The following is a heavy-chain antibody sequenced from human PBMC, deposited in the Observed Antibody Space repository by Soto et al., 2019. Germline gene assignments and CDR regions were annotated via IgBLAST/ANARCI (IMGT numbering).Heavy chain of an antibody. J-gene: IGHJ4*02. CDR3: ARSLDS. CDR1: GSTFTRFY. CDR2: INPSGGST. V-gene: IGHV1-46*01. Sequence: QVQLVQSGAEVKKPGASVKVSCKASGSTFTRFYMYWVRQAPGQGLEWMGLINPSGGSTTYAQKFQGRVTMTRVTSTSTVYMELSSLTSEDTAVYYCARSLDSWGQGSLVTVSS.